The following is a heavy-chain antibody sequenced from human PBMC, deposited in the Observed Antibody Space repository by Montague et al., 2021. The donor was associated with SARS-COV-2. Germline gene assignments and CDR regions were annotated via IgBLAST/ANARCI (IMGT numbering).Heavy chain of an antibody. CDR1: GGSISNYY. D-gene: IGHD3-3*01. CDR2: MYYSGST. V-gene: IGHV4-59*01. J-gene: IGHJ6*02. CDR3: ASARGGTIFGLIGAYYGMDI. Sequence: SETLSLTCTVSGGSISNYYWSWIRQSPRKGLELISYMYYSGSTKYNPSLKSRATVSVDTSKNQSSLTLSSMTATDTATSYCASARGGTIFGLIGAYYGMDIWGQGSTVTVSS.